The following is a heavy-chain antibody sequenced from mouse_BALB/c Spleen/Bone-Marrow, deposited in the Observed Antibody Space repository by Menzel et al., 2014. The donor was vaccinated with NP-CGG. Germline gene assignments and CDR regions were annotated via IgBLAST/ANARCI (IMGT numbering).Heavy chain of an antibody. Sequence: EVMLVESGGGLVQPGGSLKLSCATSGFTFSDHYMYWVRQTPDKRLEWVAYITNGGGSTYYLDTVKGRFTISRDNAKDSLCLQMRRLKSEDTAMYYCARHRDSGGFAYWGQGTLVTVSA. CDR3: ARHRDSGGFAY. V-gene: IGHV5-12*02. CDR1: GFTFSDHY. CDR2: ITNGGGST. J-gene: IGHJ3*01. D-gene: IGHD1-3*01.